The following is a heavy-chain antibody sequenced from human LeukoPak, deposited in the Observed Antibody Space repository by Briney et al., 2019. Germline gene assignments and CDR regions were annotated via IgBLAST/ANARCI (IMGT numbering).Heavy chain of an antibody. CDR1: GGSFSGYY. CDR3: ARTNGAGYCSSASCYTVRNYYYYYMDV. Sequence: SETLSLTCAVYGGSFSGYYWSWIRQPPGKGLEWIGEINHSGSTNYNPSLKSRVTISVDTSKNQFSLKLSSVTAADTAVYYCARTNGAGYCSSASCYTVRNYYYYYMDVWGKGTTVTVSS. J-gene: IGHJ6*03. CDR2: INHSGST. D-gene: IGHD2-2*02. V-gene: IGHV4-34*01.